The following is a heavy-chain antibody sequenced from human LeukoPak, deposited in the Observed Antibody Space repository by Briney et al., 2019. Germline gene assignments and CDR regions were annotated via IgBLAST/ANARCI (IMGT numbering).Heavy chain of an antibody. V-gene: IGHV3-30*02. D-gene: IGHD3-10*01. CDR2: IRFEGTEK. J-gene: IGHJ5*02. Sequence: GGSLRLSCAASGFPFSYYGMHWVRQAPGKGLEWVAFIRFEGTEKFYADSVTGRFTICRDNSKDTLHLEMNSLRVEDTAIYYCAKDMMRDRWFGESWGQGTLVTVSS. CDR1: GFPFSYYG. CDR3: AKDMMRDRWFGES.